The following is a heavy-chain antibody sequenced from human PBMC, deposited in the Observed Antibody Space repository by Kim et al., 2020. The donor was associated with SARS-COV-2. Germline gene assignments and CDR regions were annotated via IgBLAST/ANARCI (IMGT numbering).Heavy chain of an antibody. D-gene: IGHD3-10*01. CDR2: IKEDGSVK. V-gene: IGHV3-7*01. CDR3: VRDYGGS. CDR1: GFTFSSYW. J-gene: IGHJ5*02. Sequence: GGSLRLSCAASGFTFSSYWMSWVRQAPGKGLEWVANIKEDGSVKQYVDSVKGRFTISRDNAINSLYLQMNSLRVEDTALYYCVRDYGGSWGQGTLVPVST.